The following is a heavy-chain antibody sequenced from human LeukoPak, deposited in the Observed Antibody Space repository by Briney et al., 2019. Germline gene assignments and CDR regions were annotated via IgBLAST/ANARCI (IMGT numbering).Heavy chain of an antibody. CDR1: GGSFSGYY. CDR3: ARDITIFGVVTSYYGMDV. Sequence: SETLSLTCAVYGGSFSGYYWSWIRLPPGKGLEWIGEINHSGSTNYNPSLKSRVTISVDTSKNQFSLKLSSVTAADTAVYYCARDITIFGVVTSYYGMDVWGQGTTVTVSS. J-gene: IGHJ6*02. V-gene: IGHV4-34*01. CDR2: INHSGST. D-gene: IGHD3-3*01.